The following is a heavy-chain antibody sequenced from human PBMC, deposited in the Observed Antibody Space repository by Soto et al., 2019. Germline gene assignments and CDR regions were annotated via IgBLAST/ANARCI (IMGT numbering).Heavy chain of an antibody. D-gene: IGHD3-16*01. CDR1: GVLFSSFA. CDR2: IIPVFGTT. CDR3: ARGGGPYVWFNEF. J-gene: IGHJ4*02. V-gene: IGHV1-69*13. Sequence: GASVKVSCKDSGVLFSSFAISWVRQAPGQGLGWMGGIIPVFGTTNYAQKFQGRVTITADESTNTAYMELSSLTSDDTAMYYCARGGGPYVWFNEFWGQGTQVTVSS.